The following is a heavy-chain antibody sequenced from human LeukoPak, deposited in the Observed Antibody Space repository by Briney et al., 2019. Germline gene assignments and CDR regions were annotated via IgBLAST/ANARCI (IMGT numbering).Heavy chain of an antibody. CDR3: ARSRDGYNDE. CDR2: IYYSGST. J-gene: IGHJ4*02. V-gene: IGHV4-59*12. Sequence: MTSETLSLTCTVSGGSISSYYWSWIRQPPGKGLEWIGYIYYSGSTNYNPSLKSRVTISVDTSQNQFSLKLSSVTAADTAVYYCARSRDGYNDEWGQGTLVTVSS. CDR1: GGSISSYY. D-gene: IGHD5-24*01.